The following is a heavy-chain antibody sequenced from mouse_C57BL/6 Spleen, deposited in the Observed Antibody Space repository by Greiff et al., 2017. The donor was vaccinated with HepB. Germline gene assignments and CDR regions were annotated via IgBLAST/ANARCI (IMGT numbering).Heavy chain of an antibody. Sequence: EVQLQQSGPELVKPGASVKMSCKASGYTFTDYNMHWVKQSHGKSLEWIGYINPNNGGTSYNQKFKGKATLTVNKSSSTAYMELRSLTSEDSAVYYCARTNYSNYEGNFDYWGQGTTLTVSS. D-gene: IGHD2-5*01. J-gene: IGHJ2*01. CDR2: INPNNGGT. V-gene: IGHV1-22*01. CDR1: GYTFTDYN. CDR3: ARTNYSNYEGNFDY.